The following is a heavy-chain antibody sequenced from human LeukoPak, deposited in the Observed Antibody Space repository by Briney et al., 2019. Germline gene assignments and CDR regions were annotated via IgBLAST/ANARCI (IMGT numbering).Heavy chain of an antibody. D-gene: IGHD2/OR15-2a*01. V-gene: IGHV4-59*01. CDR1: GASISSYY. Sequence: SETLSLTCTVSGASISSYYWNWIRQSPGQELEWIGFINNSGRTNYKSSLRSRVTISVDMSKNQFSLKLNSVTAADTAVYYCARNSNNRGDVNWFDPWGQGTLVTVSS. J-gene: IGHJ5*02. CDR3: ARNSNNRGDVNWFDP. CDR2: INNSGRT.